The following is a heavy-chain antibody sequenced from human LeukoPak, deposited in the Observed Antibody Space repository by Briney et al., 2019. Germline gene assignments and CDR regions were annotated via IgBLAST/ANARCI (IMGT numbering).Heavy chain of an antibody. Sequence: SETLSLTCTVSGGSISIYYWSWIRQPPGKGLEWIGYIYYSGSTNYNPSLKSRVTISVDTSKNQFSLKLSSVTAADTAVYYCARLRSTDAFDIWGQGTMVTVSS. CDR2: IYYSGST. CDR1: GGSISIYY. J-gene: IGHJ3*02. D-gene: IGHD5/OR15-5a*01. CDR3: ARLRSTDAFDI. V-gene: IGHV4-59*08.